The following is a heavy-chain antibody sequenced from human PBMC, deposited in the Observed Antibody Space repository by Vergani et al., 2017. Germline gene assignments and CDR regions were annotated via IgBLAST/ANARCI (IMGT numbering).Heavy chain of an antibody. V-gene: IGHV3-30*03. D-gene: IGHD1-1*01. Sequence: QVSLVESGGGVVQPGRSLRLSCVVSGFTSSYYGMHWVRQAPGKGLEWVAVISYDGTQKYYADSVKGRFTISRDNSKSTLYLQMNSLRTEDTAVYYCATKICGTPGCQIGYFREWGQGTLVTVSS. J-gene: IGHJ1*01. CDR1: GFTSSYYG. CDR3: ATKICGTPGCQIGYFRE. CDR2: ISYDGTQK.